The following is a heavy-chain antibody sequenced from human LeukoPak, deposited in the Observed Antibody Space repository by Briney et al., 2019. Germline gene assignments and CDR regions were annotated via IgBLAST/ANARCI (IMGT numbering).Heavy chain of an antibody. D-gene: IGHD5-24*01. CDR3: ARELNPRWLQLRGRGFDY. CDR1: GGSFSGYY. V-gene: IGHV4-34*01. CDR2: INHSGST. Sequence: PSETLSLTCAVYGGSFSGYYWSWIRQPPGKGLEWIGEINHSGSTNYNPSLKSRVTISVDTSKNQFSLKLSSVTAADAAVYYCARELNPRWLQLRGRGFDYWGQGTLVTVSS. J-gene: IGHJ4*02.